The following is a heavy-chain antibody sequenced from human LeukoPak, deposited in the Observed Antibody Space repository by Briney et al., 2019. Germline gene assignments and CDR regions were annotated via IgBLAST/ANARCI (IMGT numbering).Heavy chain of an antibody. CDR1: GFTFSSYA. J-gene: IGHJ5*02. V-gene: IGHV3-30-3*01. CDR3: AKVMRTYCGGDCGGREPLDWFDP. D-gene: IGHD2-21*02. Sequence: PGRSLRLSCAASGFTFSSYAMHWVRQAPDKGLEWVAVISYAGSSTNYADSVKGRFTISRDNSKNTLYLQMNSLRAEDTAVYYCAKVMRTYCGGDCGGREPLDWFDPWGQGTLVTVSS. CDR2: ISYAGSST.